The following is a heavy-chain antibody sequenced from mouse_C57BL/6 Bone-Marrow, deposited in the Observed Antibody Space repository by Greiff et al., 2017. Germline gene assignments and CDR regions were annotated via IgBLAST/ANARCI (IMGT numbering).Heavy chain of an antibody. D-gene: IGHD2-4*01. CDR1: GFTFSDYG. CDR3: ARRWDYDAYYAMDY. V-gene: IGHV5-15*01. Sequence: EVKLMESGGGLVQPGGSLKLSCAASGFTFSDYGMAWVRQAPRKGPAWVAFISNLAYSIYYADTVTGRFTISRENAKNTLYLEMSSLRSEDTAMYYCARRWDYDAYYAMDYWGQGTSVTVSS. J-gene: IGHJ4*01. CDR2: ISNLAYSI.